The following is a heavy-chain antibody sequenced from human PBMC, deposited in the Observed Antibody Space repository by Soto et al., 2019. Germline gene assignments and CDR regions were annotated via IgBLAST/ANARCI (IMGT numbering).Heavy chain of an antibody. V-gene: IGHV1-2*04. J-gene: IGHJ4*02. CDR3: ARDSEYSSSYEVIVY. Sequence: ASVKVSCKASGYTFTGYYMHWVRQAPGQGLEWMGWINPNSGGTNYAQKFQGWVTMTRDTSISTAYMELSRLRSDDTAVYYCARDSEYSSSYEVIVYWGQGARVTVSS. CDR1: GYTFTGYY. CDR2: INPNSGGT. D-gene: IGHD6-6*01.